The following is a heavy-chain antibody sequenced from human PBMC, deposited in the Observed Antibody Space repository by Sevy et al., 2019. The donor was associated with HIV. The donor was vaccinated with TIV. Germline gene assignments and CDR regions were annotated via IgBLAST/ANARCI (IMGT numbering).Heavy chain of an antibody. CDR1: VFDFNHHW. J-gene: IGHJ4*02. D-gene: IGHD3-9*01. CDR3: ARLPTGLQSFNYLLSTYFDS. CDR2: IKQDGSET. Sequence: GGSLRLSCAASVFDFNHHWMSWVRQAPQKGLEWVANIKQDGSETYYVDSLEGRFTISRDNAKNSLSLQINDLRAEDTAVYYCARLPTGLQSFNYLLSTYFDSWGQGTLVTVSS. V-gene: IGHV3-7*01.